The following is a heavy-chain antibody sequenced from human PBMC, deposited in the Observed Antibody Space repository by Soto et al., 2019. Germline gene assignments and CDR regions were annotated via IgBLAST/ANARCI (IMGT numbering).Heavy chain of an antibody. CDR2: SLPNRGSR. D-gene: IGHD2-8*02. Sequence: ASVKVSCKTSGDTFSTFGLSWVRLATGQGLEWMAWSLPNRGSRIYAQKFQGRISVTTDESTNTGYLELRSLRPDDTAVYYCVKDRSDTWSFDNWGQGTLVTVSS. V-gene: IGHV1-18*01. CDR1: GDTFSTFG. J-gene: IGHJ4*02. CDR3: VKDRSDTWSFDN.